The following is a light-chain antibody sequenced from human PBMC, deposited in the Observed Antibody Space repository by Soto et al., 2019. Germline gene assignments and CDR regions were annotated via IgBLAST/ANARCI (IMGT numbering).Light chain of an antibody. Sequence: DIQMTQSPSTLSASVGDRVPITCRASQSISSWLAWYQQKPGKAPKLLIYHASSLESGVPSRFSGSGSGTEFTLTINSLQPDDFATYYCQQHDSWWTFGQGTKVEIK. J-gene: IGKJ1*01. CDR3: QQHDSWWT. CDR2: HAS. V-gene: IGKV1-5*01. CDR1: QSISSW.